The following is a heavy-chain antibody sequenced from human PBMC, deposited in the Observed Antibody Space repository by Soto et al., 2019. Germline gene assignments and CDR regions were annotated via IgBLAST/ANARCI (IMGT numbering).Heavy chain of an antibody. V-gene: IGHV3-33*01. D-gene: IGHD2-8*01. CDR2: IWYDGSNK. J-gene: IGHJ3*02. Sequence: QVQLVESGGGVVQPGRSLRLSCAASGFTFSSYGMHWVRQAPGKGLEWVAVIWYDGSNKYYADSVKGRFTISRDNSKNPLYLQMNSLIAEDTAVYYCARDSKYGAFDIWGQGTMVTVSS. CDR3: ARDSKYGAFDI. CDR1: GFTFSSYG.